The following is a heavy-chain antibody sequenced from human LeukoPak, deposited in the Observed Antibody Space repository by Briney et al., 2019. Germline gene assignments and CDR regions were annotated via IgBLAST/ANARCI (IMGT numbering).Heavy chain of an antibody. CDR2: SHPSGGST. CDR3: ARYYGEGAFDY. J-gene: IGHJ4*02. Sequence: ASVKVSCKASGYTFTIYYMHWVRQAPGQGLEWMGISHPSGGSTSYAQKFQGRVTVTRDTSTSTVYMELSSLKSEDTAVYYCARYYGEGAFDYWGQGTLVTVSS. CDR1: GYTFTIYY. D-gene: IGHD4-17*01. V-gene: IGHV1-46*01.